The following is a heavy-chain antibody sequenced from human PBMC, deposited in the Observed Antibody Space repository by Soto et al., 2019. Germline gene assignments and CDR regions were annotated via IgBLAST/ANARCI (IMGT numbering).Heavy chain of an antibody. D-gene: IGHD1-7*01. Sequence: QVQLVQSGAEVKKPGSSVKVSCKASGGTFSNYVVNWVRLAPGQGLEWMGRIIPISGAANYEQKFQGRVTITADKSTSTSYMEMSSLRSEDTAVYYCARDMTRTVVPYFDFWGQGTLVTVSS. CDR1: GGTFSNYV. CDR2: IIPISGAA. CDR3: ARDMTRTVVPYFDF. V-gene: IGHV1-69*06. J-gene: IGHJ4*02.